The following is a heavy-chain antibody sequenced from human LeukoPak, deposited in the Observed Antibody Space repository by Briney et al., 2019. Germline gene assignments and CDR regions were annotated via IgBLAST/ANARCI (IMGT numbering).Heavy chain of an antibody. CDR3: ARDHGDYVQYNWFDP. J-gene: IGHJ5*02. D-gene: IGHD4-17*01. CDR2: INPNSGAT. Sequence: ASVKVSCKASGYTFTGYYMHWVRQAPGQGLDWLGWINPNSGATKYAQKFQGRVTMTRDTSIRTAYMELSGLRSDDTAVYYCARDHGDYVQYNWFDPWGQGTLVTVSS. V-gene: IGHV1-2*02. CDR1: GYTFTGYY.